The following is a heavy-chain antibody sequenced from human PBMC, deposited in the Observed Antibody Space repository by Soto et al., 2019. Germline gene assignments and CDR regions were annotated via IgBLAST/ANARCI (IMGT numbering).Heavy chain of an antibody. CDR1: GGSISSGDYY. D-gene: IGHD2-2*01. V-gene: IGHV4-31*03. CDR3: ARVADIVVVPAAGQSVWFDP. J-gene: IGHJ5*02. CDR2: IYYSGST. Sequence: LSETLSLTCTVSGGSISSGDYYWSWIRQHPGKGLEWIGYIYYSGSTYYNPSLKSRVTISVDTSKNQFSLKLSSVTAADTAVYYCARVADIVVVPAAGQSVWFDPWGQGTLVTFPQ.